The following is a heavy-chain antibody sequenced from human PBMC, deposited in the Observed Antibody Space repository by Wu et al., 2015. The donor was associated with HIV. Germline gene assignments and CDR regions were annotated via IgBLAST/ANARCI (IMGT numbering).Heavy chain of an antibody. V-gene: IGHV1-69*13. CDR2: IIPIFGTA. Sequence: QVQLVQSGAEVKKPGSSVKVSCKASGGTFSSYAISWVRQAPGQGLEWMGGIIPIFGTANYAQKFQGRVTITADESTSTAYMELSSLRSEDTAVYYCARGRDIVVVPAAIQFGAAAENDYWGQGTLGHRLL. J-gene: IGHJ4*02. CDR3: ARGRDIVVVPAAIQFGAAAENDY. D-gene: IGHD2-2*02. CDR1: GGTFSSYA.